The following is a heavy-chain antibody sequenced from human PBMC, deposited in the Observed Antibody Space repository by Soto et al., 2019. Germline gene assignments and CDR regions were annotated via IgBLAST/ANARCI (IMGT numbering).Heavy chain of an antibody. CDR3: ASSSGSGYQNFFDP. Sequence: PGGSLRLSCAASGFNFNSYAMHWVRQAPGEGLEWVAVISYDGNNKYYADSVRGRFTISRDNSKNTLYLQMNSLRTEDTAVYYCASSSGSGYQNFFDPWGQGSLVTVS. J-gene: IGHJ5*02. D-gene: IGHD3-22*01. CDR2: ISYDGNNK. V-gene: IGHV3-30-3*01. CDR1: GFNFNSYA.